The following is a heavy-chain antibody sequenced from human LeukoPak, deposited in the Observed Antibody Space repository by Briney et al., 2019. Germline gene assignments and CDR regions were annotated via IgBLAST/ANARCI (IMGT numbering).Heavy chain of an antibody. J-gene: IGHJ6*03. CDR2: INSDGSST. D-gene: IGHD3-10*01. Sequence: GGSLRLSCAASGFTFSSYWMHWVRQAPGKGLVWVSRINSDGSSTNYADSVQGRFTISRDKPKNTLSLQMNSLRAEDTAVYYCAGPVGGRGVIYYYYMDVWGKGTTVTVSS. V-gene: IGHV3-74*01. CDR1: GFTFSSYW. CDR3: AGPVGGRGVIYYYYMDV.